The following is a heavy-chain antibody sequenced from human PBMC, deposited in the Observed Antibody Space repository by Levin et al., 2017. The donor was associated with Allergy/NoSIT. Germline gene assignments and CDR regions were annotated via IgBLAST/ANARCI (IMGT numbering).Heavy chain of an antibody. CDR3: ARGLPLLWFGEPEFKGPFHCDY. Sequence: SETLSLTCAVYGGSFSGYYWSWIRQPPGKGLDWIGEINHSGSTTYNPSLKSRVTISVDPSKNQFSLKLSSVTAADTAVYYCARGLPLLWFGEPEFKGPFHCDYWGQGTLVTVSS. J-gene: IGHJ4*02. CDR2: INHSGST. CDR1: GGSFSGYY. V-gene: IGHV4-34*01. D-gene: IGHD3-10*01.